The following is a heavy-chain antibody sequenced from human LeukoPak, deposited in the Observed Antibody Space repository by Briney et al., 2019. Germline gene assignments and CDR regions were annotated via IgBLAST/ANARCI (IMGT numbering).Heavy chain of an antibody. CDR3: ARVPPSAHQLLSSDY. D-gene: IGHD2-2*01. CDR2: ISANNGET. V-gene: IGHV1-18*04. CDR1: GYTFTKYG. Sequence: ASVKVSCKASGYTFTKYGISWVRQAPGQGLEWMAWISANNGETRYAQNLQGRLTMTTDTSTSTAYMELRSLRPDDTAVYYCARVPPSAHQLLSSDYWGQGTQVTVSS. J-gene: IGHJ4*02.